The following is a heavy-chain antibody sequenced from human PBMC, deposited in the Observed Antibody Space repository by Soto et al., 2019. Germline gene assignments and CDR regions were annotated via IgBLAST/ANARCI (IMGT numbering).Heavy chain of an antibody. CDR2: INANNGNT. CDR3: ARGVYCSSTSCQPRRGYYYYYMDV. CDR1: GYTFTSYG. D-gene: IGHD2-2*01. J-gene: IGHJ6*03. Sequence: ASVKVSCKASGYTFTSYGISWVRQAPGQGLEWMGWINANNGNTNYAQKLQGRVTMTRNTSISTAYMELSSLRSEDTAVYYCARGVYCSSTSCQPRRGYYYYYMDVWGKGTTVTVSS. V-gene: IGHV1-18*01.